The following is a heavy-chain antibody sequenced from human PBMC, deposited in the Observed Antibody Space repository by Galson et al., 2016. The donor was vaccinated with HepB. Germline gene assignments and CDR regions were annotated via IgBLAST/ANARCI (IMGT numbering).Heavy chain of an antibody. CDR1: GITFSSYG. CDR3: ARRGPRDLSSYYYYGMDV. Sequence: SLRLSCAASGITFSSYGMNWVRQAPGKGLEWVSYISITSSTIYYADSVKGRFTISRDNAKNSLYLQMNSLRDEDTAVYYCARRGPRDLSSYYYYGMDVWGQGTTVTVSS. CDR2: ISITSSTI. V-gene: IGHV3-48*02. J-gene: IGHJ6*02.